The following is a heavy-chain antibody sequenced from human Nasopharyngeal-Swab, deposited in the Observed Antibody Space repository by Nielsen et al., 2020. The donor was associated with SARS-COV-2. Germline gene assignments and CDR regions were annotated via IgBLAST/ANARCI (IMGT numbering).Heavy chain of an antibody. CDR3: TTDRSLLWFGELWGEYFQH. CDR2: IKSKTDGGTT. V-gene: IGHV3-15*05. Sequence: IRQPPGKGLEWVGRIKSKTDGGTTDYAAPVKGRFTISRDDSKNTLYLQMNSLKTEDTAVYYCTTDRSLLWFGELWGEYFQHWGQGTLVTVSS. J-gene: IGHJ1*01. D-gene: IGHD3-10*01.